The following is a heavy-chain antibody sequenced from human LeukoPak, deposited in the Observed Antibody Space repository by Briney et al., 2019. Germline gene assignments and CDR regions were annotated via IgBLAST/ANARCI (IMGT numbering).Heavy chain of an antibody. CDR3: ARDPGQWLVPDYYYYGMDV. Sequence: ASVKVSCKASGYTFTGYYMHWVRQAPGQGLEWMGWINPNSGGTNYAQKFQGRVTMTRDTSISTAYMEQSRLRSDDTAVYYCARDPGQWLVPDYYYYGMDVWGQGTTVTVSS. CDR2: INPNSGGT. J-gene: IGHJ6*02. V-gene: IGHV1-2*02. D-gene: IGHD6-19*01. CDR1: GYTFTGYY.